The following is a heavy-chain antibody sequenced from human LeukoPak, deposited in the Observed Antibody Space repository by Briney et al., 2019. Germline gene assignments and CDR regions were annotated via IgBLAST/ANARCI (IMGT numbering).Heavy chain of an antibody. CDR1: GFTFSSYS. CDR3: ATQTGSRTDYYFDY. J-gene: IGHJ4*02. D-gene: IGHD1-1*01. V-gene: IGHV3-21*01. CDR2: ISSSSSYI. Sequence: GGSLRLSCAASGFTFSSYSMNWVRQAPGKGLEWVSSISSSSSYIYYADSVKGRFTISRDNAKNSLYLQMNSLRAEDTAVYYCATQTGSRTDYYFDYWGQGTLVTVSS.